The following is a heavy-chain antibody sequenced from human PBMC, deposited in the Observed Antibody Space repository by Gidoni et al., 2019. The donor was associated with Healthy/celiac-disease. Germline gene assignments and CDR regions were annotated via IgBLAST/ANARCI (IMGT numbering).Heavy chain of an antibody. CDR1: GFSFSIYS. CDR2: ISSSSSTI. V-gene: IGHV3-48*01. CDR3: AGHYDFWSGTYPNFDY. D-gene: IGHD3-3*01. J-gene: IGHJ4*02. Sequence: EVQLVESGGGLVQPGGSLRLSCSASGFSFSIYSMNWVRQAPGKGLEWVSDISSSSSTIYYADSVKGRFTISRDNAKNSLYLQMNSLRAEDTAVYYCAGHYDFWSGTYPNFDYWGQGTLVTVSS.